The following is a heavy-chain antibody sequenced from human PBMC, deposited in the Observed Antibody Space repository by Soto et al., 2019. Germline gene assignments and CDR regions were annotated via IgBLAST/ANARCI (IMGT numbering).Heavy chain of an antibody. Sequence: PGGSLRLSCAASGFTFSSYAMTWVRQAPGKGLEWVSTISGGADSTYYADSVKGRFTISRDSSKNTLYLQMNNLRAEDTAVYYCAKATGYSSGWCNYWGQGTLVTVSS. CDR3: AKATGYSSGWCNY. CDR1: GFTFSSYA. CDR2: ISGGADST. V-gene: IGHV3-23*01. J-gene: IGHJ4*02. D-gene: IGHD6-19*01.